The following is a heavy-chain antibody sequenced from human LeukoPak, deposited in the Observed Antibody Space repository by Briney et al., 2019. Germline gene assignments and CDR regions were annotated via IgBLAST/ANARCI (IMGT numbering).Heavy chain of an antibody. J-gene: IGHJ4*02. CDR1: GGSISGRSYY. CDR3: ARTMYYYESSGYRDYFDS. Sequence: SETLSLTCTVSGGSISGRSYYWHWIRQPAGKGLEWIGRIYISGTTNYNPSLKSRVTISADTSKNQFSLMLSSVTDADTAVYYCARTMYYYESSGYRDYFDSWGQGTLVTVSS. V-gene: IGHV4-61*02. D-gene: IGHD3-22*01. CDR2: IYISGTT.